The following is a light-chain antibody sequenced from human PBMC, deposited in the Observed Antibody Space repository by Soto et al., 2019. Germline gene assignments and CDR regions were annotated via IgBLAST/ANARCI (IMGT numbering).Light chain of an antibody. CDR2: AAS. CDR1: QSISSY. J-gene: IGKJ5*01. CDR3: QQSYSTPIT. V-gene: IGKV1-39*01. Sequence: DLQMTQSPSSLSASVGDRVTITCRASQSISSYLNWYQQKPGKAPKLLIYAASSLQSGVPSRFSGSGSGKDFSLTISSLQPEDFATYYCQQSYSTPITVGQGTRLEIK.